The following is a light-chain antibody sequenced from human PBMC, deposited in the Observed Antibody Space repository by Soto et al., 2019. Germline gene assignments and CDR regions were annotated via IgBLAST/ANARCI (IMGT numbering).Light chain of an antibody. J-gene: IGKJ1*01. Sequence: AIQMTQSPFSLSASVGDRVTITCRASQDIRDEVGWYQQKPGKAPKLLISAASNLQSGVPSRFSGSGSATDFTLTISTLQPEDFATYYGLQDYGYPRTFGQGTKVESK. CDR1: QDIRDE. CDR3: LQDYGYPRT. V-gene: IGKV1-6*01. CDR2: AAS.